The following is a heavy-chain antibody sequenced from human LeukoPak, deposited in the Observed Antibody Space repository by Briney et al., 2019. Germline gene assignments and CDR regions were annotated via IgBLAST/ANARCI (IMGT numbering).Heavy chain of an antibody. CDR3: AKLWGGYSGYDYIDY. D-gene: IGHD5-12*01. V-gene: IGHV1-69*01. CDR1: GGTFSSYA. CDR2: IIPIFGTA. J-gene: IGHJ4*02. Sequence: SVKVSCKASGGTFSSYAISWVRQAPGQGLEWMGGIIPIFGTANYAQKFQGRVTITADESTSTAYMELSSLRSEDTAVYYCAKLWGGYSGYDYIDYWGREPWSPSPQ.